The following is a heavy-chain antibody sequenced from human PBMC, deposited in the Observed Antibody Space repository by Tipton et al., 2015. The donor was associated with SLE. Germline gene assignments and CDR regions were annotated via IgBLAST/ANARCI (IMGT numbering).Heavy chain of an antibody. V-gene: IGHV3-49*04. CDR2: IRSKAYGGTT. D-gene: IGHD3-10*01. CDR1: GFTFSNYA. Sequence: SLRLSCAASGFTFSNYAMSWVRQAPGKGLEWVGFIRSKAYGGTTEYAASVKGRFTISRDDSKSIAYLQMNSLKTEDTAVYYCTRCNGSGSYSDWFDPWGQGTLVTVSS. CDR3: TRCNGSGSYSDWFDP. J-gene: IGHJ5*02.